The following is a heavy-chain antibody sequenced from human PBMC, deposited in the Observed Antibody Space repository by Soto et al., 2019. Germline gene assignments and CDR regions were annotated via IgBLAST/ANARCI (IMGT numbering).Heavy chain of an antibody. Sequence: GESLKISCQGFGYTFSRYWIAWVRQMPGKGLEWMGIINPDDSETRYSPSFQGQVTISADKSISTAYLEWSSLKASDTAMYYCARRGGDDFWSAYYTDYWGQGTLVTVSS. CDR3: ARRGGDDFWSAYYTDY. V-gene: IGHV5-51*01. CDR2: INPDDSET. CDR1: GYTFSRYW. J-gene: IGHJ4*02. D-gene: IGHD3-3*01.